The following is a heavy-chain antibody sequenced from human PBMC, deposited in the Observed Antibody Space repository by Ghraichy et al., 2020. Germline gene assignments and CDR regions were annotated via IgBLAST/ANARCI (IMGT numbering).Heavy chain of an antibody. Sequence: ASVKVSCKASGYTFTSYAMHWVRQAPGQRLEWMGWINAGNGNTKYSQKFQGRVTITRDTSASTAYMELSSLRSEDTAVYYCARNPGSYHYWGWYYFDYWGQGTLVTVSS. J-gene: IGHJ4*02. CDR1: GYTFTSYA. V-gene: IGHV1-3*01. CDR3: ARNPGSYHYWGWYYFDY. CDR2: INAGNGNT. D-gene: IGHD3-16*02.